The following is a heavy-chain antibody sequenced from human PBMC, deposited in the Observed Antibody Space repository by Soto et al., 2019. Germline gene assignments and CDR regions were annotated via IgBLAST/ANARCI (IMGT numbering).Heavy chain of an antibody. CDR2: ISAYNGNT. Sequence: ASVKVSCKASGYTFTSYGISWVRQAPGQGLEWMGWISAYNGNTNYAQKLQGRVTMTTDTSTSTAYMEMRSLRSDDTAVYYCARDLDGSGSYYTDYWGPGTLVTVSS. D-gene: IGHD3-10*01. CDR1: GYTFTSYG. CDR3: ARDLDGSGSYYTDY. J-gene: IGHJ4*02. V-gene: IGHV1-18*01.